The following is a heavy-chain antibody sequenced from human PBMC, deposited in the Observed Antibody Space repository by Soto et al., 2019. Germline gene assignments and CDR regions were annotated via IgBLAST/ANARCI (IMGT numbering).Heavy chain of an antibody. CDR2: IDRSGST. V-gene: IGHV4-31*03. Sequence: GPGLXKXXXTXXXXCNVYGVSXSXXXXXWSWIRXXXXXGLEWIGYIDRSGSTYYKPSLRGRVIMSVDTSTNQIYLRLLSVTAADTAMYYCARDSGGNSENYSGLDVWGHGTTVTVSS. CDR3: ARDSGGNSENYSGLDV. J-gene: IGHJ6*02. D-gene: IGHD1-1*01. CDR1: GVSXSXXXXX.